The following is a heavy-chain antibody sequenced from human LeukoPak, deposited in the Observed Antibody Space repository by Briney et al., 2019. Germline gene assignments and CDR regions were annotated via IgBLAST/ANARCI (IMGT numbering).Heavy chain of an antibody. D-gene: IGHD2-2*01. V-gene: IGHV3-23*01. CDR1: GFTLSSYA. J-gene: IGHJ6*04. Sequence: GGSLRLSCAASGFTLSSYAMSWVRQAPGKGLEWVAAISGSGGSTYYADSVKGRFTISRDNSKNTVYLQMNSLRAEYTAVYYCANPRGYCSTTSCYANYSYYYGMDVWGKGTTVTVSA. CDR2: ISGSGGST. CDR3: ANPRGYCSTTSCYANYSYYYGMDV.